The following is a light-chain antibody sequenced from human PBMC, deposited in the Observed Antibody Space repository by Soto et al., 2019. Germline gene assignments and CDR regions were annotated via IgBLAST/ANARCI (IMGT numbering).Light chain of an antibody. J-gene: IGKJ4*01. CDR2: AAS. CDR1: QDISSY. Sequence: IQLTQSPSSLSASIGDRVTITCRASQDISSYLAWYPQKAGKAPELLIEAASTLQSGVPSRFSGSGSGTDFALTISSLQTEDFATYYCQQLKRYPLSFGGGTKVDIK. CDR3: QQLKRYPLS. V-gene: IGKV1-9*01.